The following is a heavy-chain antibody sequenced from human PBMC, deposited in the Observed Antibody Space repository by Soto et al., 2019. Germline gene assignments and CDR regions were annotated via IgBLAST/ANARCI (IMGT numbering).Heavy chain of an antibody. CDR3: VIYQDEDTAMVLGGGFDI. CDR1: GVNCGGFG. CDR2: ISYDGSNK. D-gene: IGHD5-18*01. J-gene: IGHJ3*02. V-gene: IGHV3-30*03. Sequence: VGSIRLSYSAVGVNCGGFGMHRVRQATGKGLEWVAVISYDGSNKYYAGSVKGRFTISRDNSKNKLYLQMSSLRAEDTAVYYCVIYQDEDTAMVLGGGFDIWGQGTMVTVSS.